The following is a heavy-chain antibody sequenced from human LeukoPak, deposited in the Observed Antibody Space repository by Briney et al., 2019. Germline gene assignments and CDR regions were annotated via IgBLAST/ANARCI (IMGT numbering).Heavy chain of an antibody. CDR1: GGPISSGGYS. CDR3: ARTPSQYRRRGHNGDAFDI. D-gene: IGHD1-14*01. J-gene: IGHJ3*02. Sequence: PSQTLSLTCAVSGGPISSGGYSWRWIRKPPGEGLGWIRYHYHSGSTYYNPSLKSRVTISVDRSKDQFSLKLSSVTAADTAVYYCARTPSQYRRRGHNGDAFDIWGQGTMVTVSS. CDR2: HYHSGST. V-gene: IGHV4-30-2*01.